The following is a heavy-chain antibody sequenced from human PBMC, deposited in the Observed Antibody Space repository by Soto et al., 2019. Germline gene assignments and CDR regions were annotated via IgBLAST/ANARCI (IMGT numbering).Heavy chain of an antibody. CDR1: GYSFTSYW. Sequence: EVQLVQSGAEVKKPGESLKISCKGSGYSFTSYWIGWVRQMPGKGLEWMGIIYPGDSDTRYSPSFQGQVTISADKSISTAYLQWSSLKASDTAMYYCASSSSTLLFGELQGGAFDIWGQGTMVTVSS. D-gene: IGHD3-10*01. J-gene: IGHJ3*02. CDR2: IYPGDSDT. CDR3: ASSSSTLLFGELQGGAFDI. V-gene: IGHV5-51*03.